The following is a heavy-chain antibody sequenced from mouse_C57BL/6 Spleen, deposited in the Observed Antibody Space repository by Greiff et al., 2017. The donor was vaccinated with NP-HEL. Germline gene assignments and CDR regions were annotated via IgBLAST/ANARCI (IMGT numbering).Heavy chain of an antibody. CDR3: ARDGTYPRWFAY. D-gene: IGHD4-1*01. V-gene: IGHV5-4*01. CDR1: GFTFSSYA. Sequence: DVKLVESGGGLVKPGGSLKLSCAASGFTFSSYAMSWVRQTPEKRLEWVATISDGGSYTYYPDNVKGRFTISRDNAKNNLYLQMSHLKSEDTAMYYCARDGTYPRWFAYWGQGTLVTVSA. CDR2: ISDGGSYT. J-gene: IGHJ3*01.